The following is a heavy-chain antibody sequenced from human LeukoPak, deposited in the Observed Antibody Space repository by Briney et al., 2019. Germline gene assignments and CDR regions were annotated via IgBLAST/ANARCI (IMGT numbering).Heavy chain of an antibody. Sequence: GRSLRLSCAASGFTFDDYAMHWVRQAPGKGLEWVPGISWNSGSIGYADSVKGRFTISRDNAKNSLYLQMNSLRAEDTALYYCAGKGITGTSGWFDPWGQGTLVTVSS. CDR2: ISWNSGSI. D-gene: IGHD1-7*01. J-gene: IGHJ5*02. V-gene: IGHV3-9*01. CDR1: GFTFDDYA. CDR3: AGKGITGTSGWFDP.